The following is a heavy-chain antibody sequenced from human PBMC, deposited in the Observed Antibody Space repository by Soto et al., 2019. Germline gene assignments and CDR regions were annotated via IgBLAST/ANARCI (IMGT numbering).Heavy chain of an antibody. Sequence: QVQLVQSGAEVKKPGYSVKVSCKASGGTFSSYAISWVRQAPGQGLEWMGGIIPIFGTANYAQKIQGRVTITADESTSTAYMELSGLRSEDTAVYYCARTYGSGSPDPIYHYYGMDVCGQGTTVTVSS. CDR3: ARTYGSGSPDPIYHYYGMDV. V-gene: IGHV1-69*01. CDR2: IIPIFGTA. J-gene: IGHJ6*02. CDR1: GGTFSSYA. D-gene: IGHD3-10*01.